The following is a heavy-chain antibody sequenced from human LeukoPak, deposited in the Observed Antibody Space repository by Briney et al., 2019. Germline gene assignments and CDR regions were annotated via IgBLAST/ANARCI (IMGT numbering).Heavy chain of an antibody. D-gene: IGHD3-10*01. J-gene: IGHJ4*02. CDR3: LQYDSGNI. CDR1: GFTFSSYG. V-gene: IGHV3-30*02. CDR2: IRYDGSNK. Sequence: GGSLRLSCAASGFTFSSYGMHWVRQAPGKGLEWVAFIRYDGSNKYYADSVKGRFTVSRDNAKNSLYLQMNSLRAEDTAVYYCLQYDSGNIWGQGTLVAVSS.